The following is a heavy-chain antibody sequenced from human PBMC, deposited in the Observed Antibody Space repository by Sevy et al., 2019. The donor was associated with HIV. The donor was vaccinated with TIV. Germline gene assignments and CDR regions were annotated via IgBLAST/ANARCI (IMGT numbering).Heavy chain of an antibody. Sequence: ETLSLTCTVSGGSISSYYWSWIRQPPGKGLEWIGYIYYSGSTNYNPSLKSRVTISVDTSKKQFSLKLNSVTAADTAIYYCARGGSSHDYWGQGTLVTVSS. CDR2: IYYSGST. CDR1: GGSISSYY. V-gene: IGHV4-59*01. D-gene: IGHD2-15*01. J-gene: IGHJ4*02. CDR3: ARGGSSHDY.